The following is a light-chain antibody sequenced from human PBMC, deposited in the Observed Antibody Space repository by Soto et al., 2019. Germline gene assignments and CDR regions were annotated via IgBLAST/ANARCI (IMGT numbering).Light chain of an antibody. CDR2: NVS. Sequence: QSVLTQPASVSGSPGQSITISCTGTSSDIGSYNRVSWYQQEPGKAPKVMIYNVSNRPSGISNRFSGSKSGNTASLTISGLQAEDEADYYCCSYTTSSTYVFGTGTKLTVL. CDR3: CSYTTSSTYV. V-gene: IGLV2-14*01. J-gene: IGLJ1*01. CDR1: SSDIGSYNR.